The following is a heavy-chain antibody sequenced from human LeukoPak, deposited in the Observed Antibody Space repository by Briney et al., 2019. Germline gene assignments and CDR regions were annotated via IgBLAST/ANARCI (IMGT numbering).Heavy chain of an antibody. D-gene: IGHD3-3*01. CDR1: GFAFSTYW. CDR3: ARSRGLLLPEY. CDR2: INSDGGST. J-gene: IGHJ4*02. Sequence: GGSLRLSCAASGFAFSTYWMHWVRQAPGKGLVWVSRINSDGGSTSYADSVKGRFTISRDNAKNTLDLQMNSLRAEDTAVYYCARSRGLLLPEYWGQGTLVTVSS. V-gene: IGHV3-74*01.